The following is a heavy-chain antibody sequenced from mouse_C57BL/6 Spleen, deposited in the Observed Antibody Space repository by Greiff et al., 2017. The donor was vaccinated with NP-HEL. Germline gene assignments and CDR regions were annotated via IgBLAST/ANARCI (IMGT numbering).Heavy chain of an antibody. J-gene: IGHJ3*01. V-gene: IGHV10-1*01. D-gene: IGHD2-4*01. CDR3: VRPRYYDYDRAWFAY. CDR2: IRSKSNNYAT. Sequence: EVQLVESGGGLVQPKGSLKLSCAASGFSFNTYAMNWVRQAPGKGLEWVARIRSKSNNYATYYADSVKDRFTISRDDSESMLYLQMNNLKTEDTAMYYCVRPRYYDYDRAWFAYWGQGTLVTVSA. CDR1: GFSFNTYA.